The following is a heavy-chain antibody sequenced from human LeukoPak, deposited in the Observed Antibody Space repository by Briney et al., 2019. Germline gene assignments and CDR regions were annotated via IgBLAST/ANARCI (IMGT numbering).Heavy chain of an antibody. CDR2: IYYSGST. V-gene: IGHV4-59*01. D-gene: IGHD3-22*01. CDR3: ARHYYDSSGPFDY. CDR1: GGSISSYY. Sequence: SETLSLTCTVSGGSISSYYWSWIRQPPGKGLEWIGYIYYSGSTNYNPSLKSRVTISVDTSKNQFSLKLSSVTAADPAVYYCARHYYDSSGPFDYWGQGTLVTVSS. J-gene: IGHJ4*02.